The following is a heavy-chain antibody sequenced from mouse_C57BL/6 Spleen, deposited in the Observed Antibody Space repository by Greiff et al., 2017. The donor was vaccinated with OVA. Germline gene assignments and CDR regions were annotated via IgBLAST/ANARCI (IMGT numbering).Heavy chain of an antibody. D-gene: IGHD1-1*01. CDR3: ARGGITTVVRDYYAMDY. CDR1: GYTFTSYG. V-gene: IGHV1-81*01. CDR2: IYPRSGNT. Sequence: VQLQQSGAELARPGASVKLSCKASGYTFTSYGISWVKQRTGQGLEWIGEIYPRSGNTYYNEKFKGKATLTADKSSSTAYMELRSLTSEDSAVYFCARGGITTVVRDYYAMDYWGQGTSVTVSS. J-gene: IGHJ4*01.